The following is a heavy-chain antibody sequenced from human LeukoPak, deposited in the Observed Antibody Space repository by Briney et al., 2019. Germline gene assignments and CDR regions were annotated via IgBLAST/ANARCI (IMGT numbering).Heavy chain of an antibody. D-gene: IGHD3-9*01. Sequence: GGSLRLSCAASGFTFSDYYMSWVRQAPGKGLEWVSAISGSGGSTYYADSVKGRFTISRDNSKNTLYLQMNSLRAEDTAVYYCAKDGRPSYYDILTGYLLESTGDYWGQGTLVTVSS. V-gene: IGHV3-23*01. CDR3: AKDGRPSYYDILTGYLLESTGDY. CDR1: GFTFSDYY. CDR2: ISGSGGST. J-gene: IGHJ4*02.